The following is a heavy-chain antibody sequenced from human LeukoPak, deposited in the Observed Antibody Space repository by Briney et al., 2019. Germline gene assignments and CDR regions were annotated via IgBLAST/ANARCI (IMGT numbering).Heavy chain of an antibody. CDR1: GGSISSYY. J-gene: IGHJ6*02. V-gene: IGHV4-59*01. CDR3: AGGGGTTGTTLPFWYYGMDV. Sequence: SKTLSLTCTVSGGSISSYYWSWIRQPPGKGLEWIGYIYYSGSTNYNPSLKSRVTISVDTSKNQFSLKLSSVTAADTAVYYCAGGGGTTGTTLPFWYYGMDVWGQGTTVTVSS. CDR2: IYYSGST. D-gene: IGHD1-1*01.